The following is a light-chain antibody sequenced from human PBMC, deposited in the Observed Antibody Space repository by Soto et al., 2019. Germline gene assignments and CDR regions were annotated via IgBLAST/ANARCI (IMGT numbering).Light chain of an antibody. J-gene: IGLJ1*01. CDR2: DVS. CDR3: SSYTGSSTLYV. Sequence: QSVLTKPASVSGSPGQSITISCTGNSSDGGGYNYVSWYQQHPGKAPKLMIYDVSNRPSGVSNRFSGSKSGNTASLTISGLQAEEEADYSCSSYTGSSTLYVFGTGTKVTGL. V-gene: IGLV2-14*01. CDR1: SSDGGGYNY.